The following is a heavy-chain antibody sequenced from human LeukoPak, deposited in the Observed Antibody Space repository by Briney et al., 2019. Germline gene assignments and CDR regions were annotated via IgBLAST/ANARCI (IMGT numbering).Heavy chain of an antibody. CDR1: GGSISSDY. D-gene: IGHD6-19*01. J-gene: IGHJ4*02. CDR2: IYYSGST. Sequence: SETLSLTCTVSGGSISSDYWSWIRQPPGKGLEWIGYIYYSGSTSYNPSLNSRVTISLDTSKNQFSLNLSSVTAADTAVYYCARRESSGFFDYWGQGTLVTVSS. CDR3: ARRESSGFFDY. V-gene: IGHV4-59*08.